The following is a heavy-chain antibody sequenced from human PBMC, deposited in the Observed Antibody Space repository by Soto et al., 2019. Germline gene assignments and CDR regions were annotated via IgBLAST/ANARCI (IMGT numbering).Heavy chain of an antibody. CDR1: GFTFSSYG. D-gene: IGHD1-1*01. CDR3: ARVSLGTPYFAYYYYYYGMDV. CDR2: IWYDGSNK. J-gene: IGHJ6*02. V-gene: IGHV3-33*01. Sequence: LRLSCAASGFTFSSYGMHWVRQAPGKGLEWVAVIWYDGSNKYYADSVKGRFTISRDNSKNTLYLQMNSLRAEDTAVYYCARVSLGTPYFAYYYYYYGMDVWGQGTTVTVS.